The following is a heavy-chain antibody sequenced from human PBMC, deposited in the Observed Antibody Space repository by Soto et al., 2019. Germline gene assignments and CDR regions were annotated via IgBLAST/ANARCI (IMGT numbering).Heavy chain of an antibody. D-gene: IGHD2-21*02. J-gene: IGHJ6*02. CDR1: GGSMSSSSYY. V-gene: IGHV4-39*01. CDR3: ARRYGGDWYYYGMDV. CDR2: IYYSGST. Sequence: PSETLALTCTVSGGSMSSSSYYWGWIRQPPGKGLEWIGSIYYSGSTYYNPSLKSRVTISVDTSKNQFSLKLSSVTAADTAVYYCARRYGGDWYYYGMDVWGQGTTVTVSS.